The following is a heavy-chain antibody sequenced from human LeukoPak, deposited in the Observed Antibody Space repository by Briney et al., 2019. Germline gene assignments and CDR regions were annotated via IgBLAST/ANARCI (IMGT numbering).Heavy chain of an antibody. CDR1: GFTFDDYA. D-gene: IGHD3-22*01. CDR2: ISWNSGSI. Sequence: GGSLRLSCAASGFTFDDYAMHWVRQAPGKGLEWVSGISWNSGSIGYADSVKGRFTISRDNAKNSLYLQMNSLRAEDTALYYCAKANCDSSFSGWYFDLWGRGTLVTVSS. V-gene: IGHV3-9*01. J-gene: IGHJ2*01. CDR3: AKANCDSSFSGWYFDL.